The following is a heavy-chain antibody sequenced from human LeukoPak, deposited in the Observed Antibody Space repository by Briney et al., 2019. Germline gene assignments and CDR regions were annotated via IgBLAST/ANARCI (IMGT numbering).Heavy chain of an antibody. V-gene: IGHV4-34*01. CDR2: INHRGST. J-gene: IGHJ5*02. CDR3: ARGKYYYGSGRRGWFDP. Sequence: PSETLSLTCAVYGGSFSGYYWSWIRQPPGKGLEWIGEINHRGSTNYNPSLKSRVTISVDTSKNQFSLKLSSVTAADTAVYYCARGKYYYGSGRRGWFDPWGQGTLVTVSS. CDR1: GGSFSGYY. D-gene: IGHD3-10*01.